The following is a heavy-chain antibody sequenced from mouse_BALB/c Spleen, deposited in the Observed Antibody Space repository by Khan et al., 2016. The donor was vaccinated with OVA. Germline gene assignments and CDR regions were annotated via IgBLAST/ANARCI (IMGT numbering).Heavy chain of an antibody. V-gene: IGHV2-2*02. Sequence: QVQLKESGPGLVQPSQSLSITCTVSVFSLTTYGVHWVRQSPGKGLEWLGVIWSGGTTDYSAAFISRLSITKDNSKSQVFFKMNSLQANDTAIYYWGRNYGYDEGLAYWGQGTLVTVSA. D-gene: IGHD2-2*01. CDR1: VFSLTTYG. CDR2: IWSGGTT. J-gene: IGHJ3*01. CDR3: GRNYGYDEGLAY.